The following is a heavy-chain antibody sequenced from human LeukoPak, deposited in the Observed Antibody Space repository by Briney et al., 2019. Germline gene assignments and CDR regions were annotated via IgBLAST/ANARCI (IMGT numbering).Heavy chain of an antibody. CDR3: ARPLRYCSSTSCYPHAFDI. V-gene: IGHV5-51*01. CDR1: GYSFTSYW. CDR2: IYPGDSDT. J-gene: IGHJ3*02. Sequence: PGESLKISCKGSGYSFTSYWIGWVRQMPGKGLEWMGIIYPGDSDTRYSPSFQGQVTISADKSISTAYLQWSSLKASDTAMYYCARPLRYCSSTSCYPHAFDIWGQGTTVTVSS. D-gene: IGHD2-2*01.